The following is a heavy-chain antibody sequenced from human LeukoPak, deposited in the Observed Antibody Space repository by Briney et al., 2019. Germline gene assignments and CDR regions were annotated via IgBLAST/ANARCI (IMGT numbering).Heavy chain of an antibody. CDR1: GFTFSSYA. Sequence: GGSLRLSCAASGFTFSSYAMSWVRQAPGKGLEWVSSIFPSGGEIHYADSVRGRFAISRDNSKSTLSLQMNSLRAEDTAIYYCATYRQVLLPFESWGQGTLVTVSS. CDR3: ATYRQVLLPFES. D-gene: IGHD2-8*02. J-gene: IGHJ4*02. V-gene: IGHV3-23*01. CDR2: IFPSGGEI.